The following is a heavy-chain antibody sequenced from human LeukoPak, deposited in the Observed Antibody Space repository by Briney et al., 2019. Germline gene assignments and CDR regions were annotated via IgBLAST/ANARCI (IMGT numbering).Heavy chain of an antibody. J-gene: IGHJ4*02. Sequence: ASVKVSCKASGGTFSSYAISWVRQAPGQGLEWMGGIIPIFGTANYAQKFQGRVTITADGSTSTAYMELSSLRSEDTAVYYCARLRSFPYYFDYWGQGTLVTVSS. CDR1: GGTFSSYA. CDR3: ARLRSFPYYFDY. V-gene: IGHV1-69*13. CDR2: IIPIFGTA. D-gene: IGHD1-26*01.